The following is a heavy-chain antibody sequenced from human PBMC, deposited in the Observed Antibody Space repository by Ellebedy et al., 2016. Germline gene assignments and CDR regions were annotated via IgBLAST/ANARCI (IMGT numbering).Heavy chain of an antibody. D-gene: IGHD1-26*01. CDR2: ISGSGDGST. CDR3: VKTQYSGNYESFDY. CDR1: GFTFSSYA. V-gene: IGHV3-23*01. Sequence: GESLKISCAASGFTFSSYAMTWVRQAPGKGLEWVSAISGSGDGSTYYADSVKGRFTISRDNSKNTLYLQMNSLRAEDTAVYYCVKTQYSGNYESFDYWGQGTLVTVSS. J-gene: IGHJ4*02.